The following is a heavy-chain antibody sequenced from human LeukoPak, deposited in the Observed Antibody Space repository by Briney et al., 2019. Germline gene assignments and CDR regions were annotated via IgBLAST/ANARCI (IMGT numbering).Heavy chain of an antibody. J-gene: IGHJ4*02. CDR1: GFTVSSNY. CDR2: IYSGGST. CDR3: ARGGVGSFDL. V-gene: IGHV3-66*01. Sequence: GGSLRLSCAASGFTVSSNYMSWVRQAPGKGLEWVSVIYSGGSTYYADSVKGRFTISRDNAKNTLSLEMNSLNVDDTAVYFCARGGVGSFDLWGQGTLVTVSS. D-gene: IGHD3-10*01.